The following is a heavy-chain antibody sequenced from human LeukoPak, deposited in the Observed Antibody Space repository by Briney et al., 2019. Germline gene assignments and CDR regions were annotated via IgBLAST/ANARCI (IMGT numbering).Heavy chain of an antibody. D-gene: IGHD6-19*01. V-gene: IGHV4-59*01. Sequence: SETLSLTCTVSGGSISSYYWNWLRNPPGEALEWLGCIHYSRVTKDNPTLESRCTVALHTAKTQFSLRLSSLSAADTAMYCWGSGEDQAVSAFDYWGQGMLVTVSS. CDR3: GSGEDQAVSAFDY. CDR1: GGSISSYY. J-gene: IGHJ4*02. CDR2: IHYSRVT.